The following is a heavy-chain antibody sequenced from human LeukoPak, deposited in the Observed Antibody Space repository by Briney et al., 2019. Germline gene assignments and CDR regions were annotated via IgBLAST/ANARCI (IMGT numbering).Heavy chain of an antibody. CDR3: ARVTMVRGVNPFDY. Sequence: NPGGSLRLSCAASGFTFSSYSMNWVRQAPGKGLEWVSSISSSSSYIYYADSVKGRFTISRDNAKNSLYLQMNSLRAEDTAVYYCARVTMVRGVNPFDYWAREPWSPSPQ. CDR1: GFTFSSYS. J-gene: IGHJ4*02. D-gene: IGHD3-10*01. CDR2: ISSSSSYI. V-gene: IGHV3-21*01.